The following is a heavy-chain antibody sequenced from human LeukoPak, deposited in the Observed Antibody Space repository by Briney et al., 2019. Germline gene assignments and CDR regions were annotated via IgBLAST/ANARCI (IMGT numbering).Heavy chain of an antibody. Sequence: SETLSLTCAVYGGSFSGYYWSWIRQPPGKGLEWIGEINHSGSTNYNPSLKSRVTISVDTSKNQFSLKLRSVTAADTAVYYCARGLGYCSSTSCYNWFDPWGQGTLVTVSS. CDR1: GGSFSGYY. D-gene: IGHD2-2*01. CDR2: INHSGST. CDR3: ARGLGYCSSTSCYNWFDP. J-gene: IGHJ5*02. V-gene: IGHV4-34*01.